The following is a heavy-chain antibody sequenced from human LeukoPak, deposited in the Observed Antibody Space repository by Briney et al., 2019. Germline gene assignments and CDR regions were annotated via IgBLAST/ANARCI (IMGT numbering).Heavy chain of an antibody. D-gene: IGHD1-26*01. CDR3: AKGQRWESPHYLDS. CDR2: ISASGGST. V-gene: IGHV3-23*01. J-gene: IGHJ4*02. CDR1: GFTFSSYS. Sequence: AGGSLRLSCAASGFTFSSYSMNWVRQAPGKGLEWVSGISASGGSTSYADSVRGRFTISRDNSKNTLYVQMNSLRDEDTAVYYCAKGQRWESPHYLDSWGQGTLVTVSS.